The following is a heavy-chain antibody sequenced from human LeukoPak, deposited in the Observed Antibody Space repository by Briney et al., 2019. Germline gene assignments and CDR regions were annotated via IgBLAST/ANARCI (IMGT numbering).Heavy chain of an antibody. D-gene: IGHD3-22*01. CDR1: GGSISSGGYS. Sequence: SETLSLTCAVSGGSISSGGYSWSWIRQPPGKGLEWIGYIYYSGSTYYNPSLKSRVTISVDTSKNQFSLKLSSVTAADTAAYYCARDSTMIGDYGMDVWGQGTTVTVSS. J-gene: IGHJ6*02. CDR3: ARDSTMIGDYGMDV. V-gene: IGHV4-30-4*08. CDR2: IYYSGST.